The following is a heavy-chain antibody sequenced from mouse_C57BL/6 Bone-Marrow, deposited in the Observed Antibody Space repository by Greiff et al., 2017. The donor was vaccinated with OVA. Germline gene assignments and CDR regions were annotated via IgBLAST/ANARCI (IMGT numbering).Heavy chain of an antibody. CDR1: GFTFSSYA. CDR3: ARRGELFAY. J-gene: IGHJ3*01. Sequence: DVQLVESGGGLVKPGGSLKLSCAASGFTFSSYAMSWVRQTPEKRLEWVATISDGGSYTYYPDNVKGRFTISRDNAKNNLYLQMSHLKSEDTAMYYCARRGELFAYWGQGTLVTVSA. V-gene: IGHV5-4*01. CDR2: ISDGGSYT.